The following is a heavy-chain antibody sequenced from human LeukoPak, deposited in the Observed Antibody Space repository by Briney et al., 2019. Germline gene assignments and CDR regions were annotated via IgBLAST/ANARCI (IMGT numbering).Heavy chain of an antibody. CDR3: ARDLVTVTKGFDI. J-gene: IGHJ3*02. Sequence: SETLSLTCAVSDDSFSSHYWTWIRQPPGKGLEWIGYISYIGSTNYNPSLKGRVTISIATSKNQFSLKLTSVTAADTAVYYCARDLVTVTKGFDIWGQGTMVSVSS. V-gene: IGHV4-59*11. CDR2: ISYIGST. CDR1: DDSFSSHY. D-gene: IGHD4-17*01.